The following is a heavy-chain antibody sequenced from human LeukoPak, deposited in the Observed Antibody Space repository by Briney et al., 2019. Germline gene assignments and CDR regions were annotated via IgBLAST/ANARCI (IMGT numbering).Heavy chain of an antibody. CDR3: ARGFRRCSSTSCYGHGAFDI. D-gene: IGHD2-2*01. CDR1: GGTFSSYA. CDR2: IIPIFGTA. J-gene: IGHJ3*02. V-gene: IGHV1-69*05. Sequence: SVKVSCKASGGTFSSYAISWVRQAPGQGLEWMGGIIPIFGTANYAQKFQGRVTITTDESTSTAYMELSSLRSEDTAVYYCARGFRRCSSTSCYGHGAFDIWGQGTMVTVSS.